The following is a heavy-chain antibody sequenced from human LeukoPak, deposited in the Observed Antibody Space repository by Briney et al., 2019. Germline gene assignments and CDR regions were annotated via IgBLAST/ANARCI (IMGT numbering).Heavy chain of an antibody. CDR2: IYYSGST. CDR1: GGSISSGGYY. D-gene: IGHD2-21*02. Sequence: PSETLSLTCTVSGGSISSGGYYWSWIRQHPGKGLEWIGYIYYSGSTYYNPSLKSRVTISVDTSKNQFSLKLSSVTATDTAVYYCARGTYCDGDCYSNWFDPWGQGTLVTVSS. V-gene: IGHV4-31*03. CDR3: ARGTYCDGDCYSNWFDP. J-gene: IGHJ5*02.